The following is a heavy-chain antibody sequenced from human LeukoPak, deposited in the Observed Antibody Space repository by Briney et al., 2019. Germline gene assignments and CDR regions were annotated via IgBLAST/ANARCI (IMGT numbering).Heavy chain of an antibody. CDR3: ATRGRHYFDY. Sequence: GGSLRLSCTASGFTLSSYAMTWVRQAPGKGPEWVSTISTSGGSTYYADSVKGRFTISRDNSKNTVYLQMNSLRAEDTAIYYCATRGRHYFDYWGQGTPVTVSS. V-gene: IGHV3-23*01. CDR1: GFTLSSYA. CDR2: ISTSGGST. D-gene: IGHD3-10*01. J-gene: IGHJ4*02.